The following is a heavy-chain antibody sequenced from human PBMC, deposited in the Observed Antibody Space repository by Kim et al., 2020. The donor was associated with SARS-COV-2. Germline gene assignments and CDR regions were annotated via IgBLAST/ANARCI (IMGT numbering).Heavy chain of an antibody. CDR3: AGGVWYYTD. V-gene: IGHV3-7*01. J-gene: IGHJ4*02. Sequence: DPVKGRFSISEDNAKNSLYLGMNSLRAEDTAVYYCAGGVWYYTDWGQGTLVTVSS. D-gene: IGHD3-10*01.